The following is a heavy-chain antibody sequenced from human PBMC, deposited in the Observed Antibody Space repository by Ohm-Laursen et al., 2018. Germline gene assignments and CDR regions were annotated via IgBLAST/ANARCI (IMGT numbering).Heavy chain of an antibody. Sequence: GASVKVSCKASGYTFTDYYFHWVRQAPGQGLEWMAGINPNSGATYNAQKFQGRVTMTRDTSISTAYMELSRLTSDDTAVYYCARGEYCSSSSCYLHKSYGMDVWGQGTTLTVSS. CDR1: GYTFTDYY. J-gene: IGHJ6*02. V-gene: IGHV1-2*02. CDR2: INPNSGAT. D-gene: IGHD2-2*01. CDR3: ARGEYCSSSSCYLHKSYGMDV.